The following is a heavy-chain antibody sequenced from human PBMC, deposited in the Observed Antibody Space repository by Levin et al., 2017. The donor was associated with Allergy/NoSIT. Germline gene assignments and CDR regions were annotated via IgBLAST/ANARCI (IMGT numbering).Heavy chain of an antibody. J-gene: IGHJ4*02. Sequence: LSLTCAASGFTFDDYAMHWVRQAPGKGLEWVSGISWNSGSIGYADSVKGRFTISRDNAKNSLYLQMNSLRAEDTALYYCAKDRTPFCSGGSCYSGFDYWGQGTLVTVSS. D-gene: IGHD2-15*01. CDR1: GFTFDDYA. CDR2: ISWNSGSI. V-gene: IGHV3-9*01. CDR3: AKDRTPFCSGGSCYSGFDY.